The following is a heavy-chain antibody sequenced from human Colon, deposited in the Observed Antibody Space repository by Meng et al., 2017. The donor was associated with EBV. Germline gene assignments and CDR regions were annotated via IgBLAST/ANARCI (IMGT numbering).Heavy chain of an antibody. Sequence: SRPGRLNALDPPSPTCLSSWCSSTSTSSHWGWVRQPPGKGLEWIGSIYYRGSTNYNPSLKSRISMSVDMSKNQFSLKVNSVTAADTAIYYCVISSHNWGQGTLVTVSS. CDR3: VISSHN. V-gene: IGHV4-39*05. CDR2: IYYRGST. J-gene: IGHJ4*02. D-gene: IGHD3-3*02. CDR1: WCSSTSTSSH.